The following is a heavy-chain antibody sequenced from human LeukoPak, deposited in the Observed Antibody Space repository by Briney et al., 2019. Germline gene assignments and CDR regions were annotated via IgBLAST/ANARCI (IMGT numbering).Heavy chain of an antibody. V-gene: IGHV4-34*01. J-gene: IGHJ4*02. CDR1: GGSFSGYY. D-gene: IGHD3-22*01. CDR3: ARVGYYDSSGYYSQGDY. CDR2: INHSGST. Sequence: PSETLSLTCAVYGGSFSGYYWSWIRQPPGKGLEWIGEINHSGSTNYNPSLKSRVTISVDTSKNQFSLKLSSVTAADTAVYYCARVGYYDSSGYYSQGDYWGQGTLVNVSS.